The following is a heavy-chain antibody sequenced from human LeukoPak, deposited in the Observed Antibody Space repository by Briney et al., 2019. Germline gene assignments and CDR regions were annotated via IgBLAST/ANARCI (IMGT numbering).Heavy chain of an antibody. D-gene: IGHD5-12*01. V-gene: IGHV3-23*01. Sequence: GGSLRLSCAASGFTFSSYAMNWVRQAPGKGLEWVSAISGSGGSTYYADSVQGRFTISRDNSKNTLCLQMSSLRPEDTAVYYCARGGSTAYVFDCWGQGALITVSA. CDR2: ISGSGGST. CDR1: GFTFSSYA. CDR3: ARGGSTAYVFDC. J-gene: IGHJ4*02.